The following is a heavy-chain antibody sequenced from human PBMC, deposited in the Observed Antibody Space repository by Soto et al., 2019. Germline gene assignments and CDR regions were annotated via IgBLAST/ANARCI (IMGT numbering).Heavy chain of an antibody. D-gene: IGHD6-13*01. J-gene: IGHJ5*02. Sequence: EVQLLESGGGLVQPGGPLKLSLAAPGSPFTTHAMTWARQAPGRGREWVPAASARKTNPNYAASVKGRFTISRDNSKSTVYLQLDSLRVEDTAVYHCAKDVTSHGPRGYSSSWYGWFDPWGQGTLVVVSS. CDR2: ASARKTNP. CDR1: GSPFTTHA. V-gene: IGHV3-23*01. CDR3: AKDVTSHGPRGYSSSWYGWFDP.